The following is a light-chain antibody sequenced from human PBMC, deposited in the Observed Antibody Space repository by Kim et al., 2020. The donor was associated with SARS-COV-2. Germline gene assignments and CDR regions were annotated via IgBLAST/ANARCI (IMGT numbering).Light chain of an antibody. CDR3: QSYDGSLSASV. Sequence: QSVLTQPPSVSGAPGQTVTISCIGSSSNFGAGFDVHWYQQIPGAAPKLLIYGTTNRPSGVPGRFSGSKSGTSASLAITGLQADDEAHYYCQSYDGSLSASVFGGGTQLTVL. V-gene: IGLV1-40*01. CDR1: SSNFGAGFD. J-gene: IGLJ3*02. CDR2: GTT.